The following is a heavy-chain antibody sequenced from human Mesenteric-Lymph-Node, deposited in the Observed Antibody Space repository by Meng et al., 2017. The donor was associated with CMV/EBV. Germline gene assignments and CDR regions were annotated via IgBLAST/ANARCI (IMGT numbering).Heavy chain of an antibody. D-gene: IGHD6-13*01. CDR1: GYTCTSYA. CDR3: ARRTAAGAGWYFDL. J-gene: IGHJ2*01. Sequence: KASGYTCTSYAMNWVRQAPGQGLEWMGWINTNTGNPTYAQGFTGRFVFSLDTSVSTAYLQISSLKAEDTAVYYCARRTAAGAGWYFDLWGRGTLVTVSS. CDR2: INTNTGNP. V-gene: IGHV7-4-1*02.